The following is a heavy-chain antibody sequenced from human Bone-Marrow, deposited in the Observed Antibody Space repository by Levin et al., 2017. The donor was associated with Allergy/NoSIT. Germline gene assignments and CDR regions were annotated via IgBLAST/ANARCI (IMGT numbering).Heavy chain of an antibody. J-gene: IGHJ4*02. CDR2: VSFDTVTK. D-gene: IGHD1-26*01. V-gene: IGHV3-30*18. CDR1: GFSFNAYG. Sequence: PGESLKISCAASGFSFNAYGMHWVRQAPGKGLEWVAVVSFDTVTKYYGDSVKGRFSISRDNSDNTLYLQMDSLRPEDTAVYFCAKSWISGREALRGALDYGGQGTLVTVSS. CDR3: AKSWISGREALRGALDY.